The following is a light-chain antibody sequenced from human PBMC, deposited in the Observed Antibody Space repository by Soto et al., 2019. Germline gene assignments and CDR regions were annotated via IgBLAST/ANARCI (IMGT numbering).Light chain of an antibody. J-gene: IGKJ1*01. Sequence: EIVLTQSPGTLSLSPGERATLSCRASQSVNSNHLAWYQQRPGQAPRLLIYDTSTRATGIPDRFSGSGSGTDFTLSLSRVEPEDFAVYFCQHYGDSPGTFGQGTKVEIK. CDR2: DTS. CDR1: QSVNSNH. V-gene: IGKV3-20*01. CDR3: QHYGDSPGT.